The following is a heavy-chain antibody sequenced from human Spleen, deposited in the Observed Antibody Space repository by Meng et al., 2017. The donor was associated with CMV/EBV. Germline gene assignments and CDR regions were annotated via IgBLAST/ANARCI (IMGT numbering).Heavy chain of an antibody. J-gene: IGHJ4*02. CDR1: GYTFSHYG. D-gene: IGHD3-10*01. V-gene: IGHV1-3*04. CDR2: INTANGNT. Sequence: QVHFVQSGAEVKTPGASVKLSCEASGYTFSHYGLHWVRQAPGHSLEWMGWINTANGNTKYSQNFQGRVAITRDTSASTAYMELSSLRSEDTAVYYCARDPENRYGSGVDYWGQGTLVTVSS. CDR3: ARDPENRYGSGVDY.